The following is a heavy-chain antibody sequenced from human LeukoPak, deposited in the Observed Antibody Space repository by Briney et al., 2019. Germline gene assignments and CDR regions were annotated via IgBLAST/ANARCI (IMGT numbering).Heavy chain of an antibody. Sequence: GGSLRLSCAASGXSFSSYSMNWVRQAPGKGLESVSYISSSGSYIYYADSVKGRFTISRDNAKNSLCLQMNSLRAEDTAVYYCARGGAAGGIDAFDIWGQGTMVTVSS. CDR2: ISSSGSYI. CDR3: ARGGAAGGIDAFDI. V-gene: IGHV3-21*01. J-gene: IGHJ3*02. D-gene: IGHD6-13*01. CDR1: GXSFSSYS.